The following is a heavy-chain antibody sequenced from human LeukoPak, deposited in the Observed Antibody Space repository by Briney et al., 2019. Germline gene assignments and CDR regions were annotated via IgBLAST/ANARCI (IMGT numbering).Heavy chain of an antibody. Sequence: ASVKVSCKASGYTFIDSYIHWVRQAPGQGLEWMGWINPNSGGTNYAQKFQGRVTMTRDTSITTASMELSRLRSDDTAVYYCARDTYYYGSESFYFWGQGTLVTVSS. D-gene: IGHD3-10*01. CDR1: GYTFIDSY. CDR2: INPNSGGT. V-gene: IGHV1-2*02. CDR3: ARDTYYYGSESFYF. J-gene: IGHJ4*02.